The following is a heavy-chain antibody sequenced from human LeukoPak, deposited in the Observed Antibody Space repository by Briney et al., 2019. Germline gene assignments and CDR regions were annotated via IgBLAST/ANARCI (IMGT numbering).Heavy chain of an antibody. J-gene: IGHJ4*02. Sequence: SETLSLTCTVSGGSISSGGYYWSWIRQHPGKGLEWIGYIYYSGSTYYNPSLKSRVTISVDTSKNQFSLKLSSVTAADTAVYYCARAERITMIVAFDYWGRGTLVTVSS. CDR3: ARAERITMIVAFDY. CDR1: GGSISSGGYY. D-gene: IGHD3-22*01. V-gene: IGHV4-31*03. CDR2: IYYSGST.